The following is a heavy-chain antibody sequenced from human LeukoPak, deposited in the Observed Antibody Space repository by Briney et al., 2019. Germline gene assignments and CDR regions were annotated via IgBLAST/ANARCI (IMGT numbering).Heavy chain of an antibody. J-gene: IGHJ4*02. D-gene: IGHD1-26*01. CDR2: IWTSGGT. CDR3: AREERDLLIFDY. V-gene: IGHV4-61*02. CDR1: GGSISSASYY. Sequence: SETLSLTCTVSGGSISSASYYWSCILQPAGKALECIGRIWTSGGTLYNPSLKSRVTISADTSKNQFSLKLSSVTAADTAVFYCAREERDLLIFDYWGQGTLVTVSS.